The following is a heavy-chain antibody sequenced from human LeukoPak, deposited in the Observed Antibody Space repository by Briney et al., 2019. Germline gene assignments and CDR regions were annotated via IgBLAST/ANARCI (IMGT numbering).Heavy chain of an antibody. CDR2: INENGSEK. D-gene: IGHD3-22*01. CDR1: GFTFTRYW. CDR3: ARDRTNMIYDSSGYPPDAFDI. Sequence: PGGSLRLSCAASGFTFTRYWMSWVHRAPGKGLEWVANINENGSEKKYLDSVKGRFTISRDNARNFIYLQVNSLRSEDTAVYYCARDRTNMIYDSSGYPPDAFDIWGQGTMVTVSS. J-gene: IGHJ3*02. V-gene: IGHV3-7*03.